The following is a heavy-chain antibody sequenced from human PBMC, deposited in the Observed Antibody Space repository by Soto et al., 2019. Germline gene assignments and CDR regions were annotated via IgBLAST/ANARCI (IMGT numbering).Heavy chain of an antibody. J-gene: IGHJ4*02. V-gene: IGHV1-18*01. Sequence: ASVKVSCKASGYTFTSYGISWVRQAPGQGLEWMGWISAYNGNTNYAQKLQGRVTMTTDTSTSTAYMELRSLRSDDTAVYYCARDRLRITMVRGVIRVFDYWGQGTLVTVSS. D-gene: IGHD3-10*01. CDR1: GYTFTSYG. CDR3: ARDRLRITMVRGVIRVFDY. CDR2: ISAYNGNT.